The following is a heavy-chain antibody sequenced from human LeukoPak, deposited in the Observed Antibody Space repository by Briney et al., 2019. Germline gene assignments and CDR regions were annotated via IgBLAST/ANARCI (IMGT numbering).Heavy chain of an antibody. D-gene: IGHD3-10*01. CDR1: GGSISSYY. J-gene: IGHJ4*02. V-gene: IGHV4-59*01. Sequence: SETLSLTCTVSGGSISSYYWSWIRQPPGKGLEWIGYIYYSRSTNYNLSLKSRVTISLDTSKNQFSLNLSSVTAADTAVYYCARAYGLPYYFDYWGQGTLVTAS. CDR3: ARAYGLPYYFDY. CDR2: IYYSRST.